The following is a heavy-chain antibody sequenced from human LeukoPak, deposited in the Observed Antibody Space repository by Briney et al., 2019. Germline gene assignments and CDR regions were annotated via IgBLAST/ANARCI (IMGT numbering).Heavy chain of an antibody. Sequence: ASVKVSCKASGYTFTGYYMHWVRQAPGQGLEWMGWINPNSGGTNYAQKFQGRVTMTRDTSISTAYMELSRLRSDDTAVYYCARDPADIVVVPAAMHPGDAFDYWGQGTLVTVSS. CDR2: INPNSGGT. V-gene: IGHV1-2*02. D-gene: IGHD2-2*01. J-gene: IGHJ4*02. CDR3: ARDPADIVVVPAAMHPGDAFDY. CDR1: GYTFTGYY.